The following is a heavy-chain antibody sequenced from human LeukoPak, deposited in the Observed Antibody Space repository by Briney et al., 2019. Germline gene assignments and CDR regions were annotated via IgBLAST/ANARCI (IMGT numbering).Heavy chain of an antibody. J-gene: IGHJ6*03. V-gene: IGHV4-59*01. CDR3: ARASITYYYYYYMGV. CDR2: IHYSGST. CDR1: GGSITNYY. Sequence: SETLSLTCTVSGGSITNYYWTWIRQPPGKGLEWIGYIHYSGSTNYNPSLKSRVTISVDTSKNQFSLKLSSVTAADTAVYYCARASITYYYYYYMGVWGKGTTVTVFS. D-gene: IGHD1-14*01.